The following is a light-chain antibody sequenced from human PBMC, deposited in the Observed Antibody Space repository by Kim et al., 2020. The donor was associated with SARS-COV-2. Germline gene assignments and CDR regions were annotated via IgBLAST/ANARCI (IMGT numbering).Light chain of an antibody. J-gene: IGKJ4*01. CDR2: GAS. V-gene: IGKV3-20*01. CDR3: QQYGSSPR. CDR1: QSVTINS. Sequence: FAPGERAILSCMASQSVTINSLAWYQQKPGQTPRLLIYGASSRAPGIPDRFSGSGSGTDFSLTISRLEPEDFAVYYCQQYGSSPRFGGGTKVDIK.